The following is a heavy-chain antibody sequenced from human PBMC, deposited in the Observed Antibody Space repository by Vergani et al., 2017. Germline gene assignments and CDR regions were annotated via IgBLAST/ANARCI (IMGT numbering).Heavy chain of an antibody. CDR1: GGPISSGGYS. CDR3: ARVGGEMTLDAFDY. V-gene: IGHV4-30-2*01. CDR2: IHHSGST. Sequence: QLQLQESGSGLVKPSQTLSLTCAVSGGPISSGGYSWSWIRQPPGKGLEWIGYIHHSGSTYYTPSLKSRVTISVDRSKNQFSLKLSSVTAADTAVYYCARVGGEMTLDAFDYWGQGTLVTVSS. J-gene: IGHJ4*02. D-gene: IGHD3/OR15-3a*01.